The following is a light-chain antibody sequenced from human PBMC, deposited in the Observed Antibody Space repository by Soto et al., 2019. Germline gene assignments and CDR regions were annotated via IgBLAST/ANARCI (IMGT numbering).Light chain of an antibody. Sequence: QSVLTQAPSASGTPGQRVTISCSGGSFNIGSNYVYWYQQLPGTAPKLVIFRNDQRPSGIPDRISGSKSGTSASLAISGLRSEDEADYYCSAWDDSLSGYVFGTGTKVTVL. J-gene: IGLJ1*01. CDR1: SFNIGSNY. V-gene: IGLV1-47*01. CDR3: SAWDDSLSGYV. CDR2: RND.